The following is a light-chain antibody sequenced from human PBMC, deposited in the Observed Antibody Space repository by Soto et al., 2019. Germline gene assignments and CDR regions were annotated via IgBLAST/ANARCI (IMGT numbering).Light chain of an antibody. Sequence: IALTQSPGTLSLSPGERATLSCRASQSVSSSYLAWYQQKPGQAPWLLIYGASSRATGIPDRFSGSGSGTDFTLTISRLEPEDFAVYYCQQYGSSPLTFGGGTKVDIK. CDR3: QQYGSSPLT. V-gene: IGKV3-20*01. CDR1: QSVSSSY. J-gene: IGKJ4*01. CDR2: GAS.